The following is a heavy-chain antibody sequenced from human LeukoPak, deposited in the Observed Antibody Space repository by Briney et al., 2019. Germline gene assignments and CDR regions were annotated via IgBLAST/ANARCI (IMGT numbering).Heavy chain of an antibody. Sequence: GGSLRLSCAASGFTFSIYTMNWVRQAPGKGLEWVSSISSSSSYIYQADSVKGRFTISRDNAKNSLYLQMNSLRAEDTAVYYCARDRSDGYYYGSGSPLGFWGQGTLVTVSS. CDR2: ISSSSSYI. CDR3: ARDRSDGYYYGSGSPLGF. D-gene: IGHD3-10*01. J-gene: IGHJ4*02. CDR1: GFTFSIYT. V-gene: IGHV3-21*01.